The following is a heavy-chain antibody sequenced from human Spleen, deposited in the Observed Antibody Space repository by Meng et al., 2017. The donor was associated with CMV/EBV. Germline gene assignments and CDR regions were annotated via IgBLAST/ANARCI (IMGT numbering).Heavy chain of an antibody. CDR3: ARDLEWLSHYYVLDV. CDR2: FDPEDGET. Sequence: ASVKVSCKVSGYTLTELYMHWVRQATGKGLEWMGGFDPEDGETNYAQKFQGRVTMTEDKCTDTAYMELSSLRSEDKAVYYCARDLEWLSHYYVLDVWGQGTTVTVSS. J-gene: IGHJ6*02. D-gene: IGHD3-3*01. CDR1: GYTLTELY. V-gene: IGHV1-24*01.